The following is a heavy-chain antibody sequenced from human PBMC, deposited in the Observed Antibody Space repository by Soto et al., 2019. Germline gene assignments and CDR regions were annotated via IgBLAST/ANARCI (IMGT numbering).Heavy chain of an antibody. D-gene: IGHD6-13*01. CDR3: TRGIAAGELDP. V-gene: IGHV1-3*01. CDR1: GYTFTSYG. CDR2: INPDNGNT. J-gene: IGHJ5*02. Sequence: SVKVSCKASGYTFTSYGINWVRQAPVQRLEWMGWINPDNGNTKSSQKFQGRVIITRDTSASTAYMDLSSLRSEDTAVYYCTRGIAAGELDPWGQGTPVTVSS.